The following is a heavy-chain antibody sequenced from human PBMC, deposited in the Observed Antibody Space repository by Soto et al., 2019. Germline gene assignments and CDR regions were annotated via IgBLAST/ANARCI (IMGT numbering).Heavy chain of an antibody. Sequence: PGESLKISCKGSGYSFTSYWITWVRQMPGRGLEWMGRIDPSDSYTNYSPSFQGHVTISADTSISTAYLQWSSLKASDTAIYYCARQEYTSSFGVDVWGQGNTVTVSS. CDR3: ARQEYTSSFGVDV. CDR2: IDPSDSYT. D-gene: IGHD6-6*01. V-gene: IGHV5-10-1*01. CDR1: GYSFTSYW. J-gene: IGHJ6*02.